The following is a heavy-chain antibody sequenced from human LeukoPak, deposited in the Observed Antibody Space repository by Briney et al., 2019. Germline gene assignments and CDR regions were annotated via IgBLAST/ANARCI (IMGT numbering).Heavy chain of an antibody. V-gene: IGHV3-30-3*01. CDR3: ARDKGYYDSSGHLDY. Sequence: AGGSLRLSCAASGFTFSNFWMHWVRQAPGKGLEWVAVISYDGSNKYYADSVKGRFTISRDNSKNTLYLQMNSLRAEDTAVYYCARDKGYYDSSGHLDYWGQGTLVTVSS. J-gene: IGHJ4*02. CDR1: GFTFSNFW. D-gene: IGHD3-22*01. CDR2: ISYDGSNK.